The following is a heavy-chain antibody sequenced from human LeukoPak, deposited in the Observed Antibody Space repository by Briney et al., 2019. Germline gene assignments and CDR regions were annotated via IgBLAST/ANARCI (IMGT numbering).Heavy chain of an antibody. D-gene: IGHD6-13*01. Sequence: SETLSLTCTVSGGSISSYYWSWIRQPAGKGLEWIGRIYTSGSTNYNPSLKSRVTMSVDTSKNQFSLKLSSVTAADTAVYYCARGAPGIARFDVEEDYFDYWGQGTLVTVSS. CDR3: ARGAPGIARFDVEEDYFDY. CDR1: GGSISSYY. J-gene: IGHJ4*02. V-gene: IGHV4-4*07. CDR2: IYTSGST.